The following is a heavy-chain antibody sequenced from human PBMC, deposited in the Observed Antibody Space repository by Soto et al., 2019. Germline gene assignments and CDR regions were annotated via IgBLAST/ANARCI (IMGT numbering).Heavy chain of an antibody. D-gene: IGHD3-3*01. CDR2: ISYDGSNK. CDR3: AKTKKYYDFWSGLYYGMDV. CDR1: GFTFSSYG. V-gene: IGHV3-30*18. J-gene: IGHJ6*02. Sequence: GGSLRLSCAASGFTFSSYGMHWVRQAPGKGLEWVAVISYDGSNKYYADSVKGRFTISRDNSKNTLYLQMNSLRAEDTAVYYCAKTKKYYDFWSGLYYGMDVWGQGTTVTVSS.